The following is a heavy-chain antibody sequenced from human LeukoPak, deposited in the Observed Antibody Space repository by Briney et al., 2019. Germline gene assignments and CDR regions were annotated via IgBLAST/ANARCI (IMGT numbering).Heavy chain of an antibody. CDR2: INPSDGGT. D-gene: IGHD6-13*01. V-gene: IGHV1-46*01. CDR1: GYTFTSYY. Sequence: VASVKVSCKASGYTFTSYYMNWVRQAPGQGLGWMGIINPSDGGTSYAQKFQGRVTMTRDMSINTVYMEVNSLRSEDTAVYYCARSGSTWYRGGFDYWGQGTLVTVSS. J-gene: IGHJ4*02. CDR3: ARSGSTWYRGGFDY.